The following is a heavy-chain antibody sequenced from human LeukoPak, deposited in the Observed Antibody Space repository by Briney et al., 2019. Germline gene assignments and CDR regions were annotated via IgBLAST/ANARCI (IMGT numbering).Heavy chain of an antibody. CDR3: AKYGPGRWELWLDY. D-gene: IGHD1-26*01. Sequence: GGSLRLSCAASGFTFSSYAMSWVRQAPGKGLEWVSAISGSGGSTYYADSVKGRFTISRDNSKNTPYLQMNSLRAEDTAVYYCAKYGPGRWELWLDYWGQGTLVTVSS. CDR1: GFTFSSYA. V-gene: IGHV3-23*01. CDR2: ISGSGGST. J-gene: IGHJ4*02.